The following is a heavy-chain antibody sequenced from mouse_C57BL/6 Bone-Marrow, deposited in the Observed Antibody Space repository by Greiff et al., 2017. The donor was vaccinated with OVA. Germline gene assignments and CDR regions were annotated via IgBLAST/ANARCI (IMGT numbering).Heavy chain of an antibody. CDR2: ISDGGSYT. Sequence: DVKLVESGGGLVKPGGSLKLSCAASGFTFSSYAMSWVRQTPEKRLEWVATISDGGSYTYYPDNVKGRFTISRDNAKNNLYLQMSHLKSEDTAMYYCARDPLYDGPYVGFAYWGQGTLVTVSA. CDR1: GFTFSSYA. CDR3: ARDPLYDGPYVGFAY. V-gene: IGHV5-4*01. D-gene: IGHD2-3*01. J-gene: IGHJ3*01.